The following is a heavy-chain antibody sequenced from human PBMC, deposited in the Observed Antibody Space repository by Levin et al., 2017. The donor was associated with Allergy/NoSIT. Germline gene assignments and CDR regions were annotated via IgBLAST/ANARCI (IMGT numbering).Heavy chain of an antibody. V-gene: IGHV2-70*04. J-gene: IGHJ5*02. Sequence: GPTLVKPTQTLTLTCTFSGFSLSTSGMRVSWIRQPPGKALEWLARIDWDDDKFYSTSLKTRLTISKDTSKNQVVLTMTNMDPVDTATYYCARMQVGGGTYNYWFDPWGQGTLVTVSS. CDR2: IDWDDDK. CDR3: ARMQVGGGTYNYWFDP. D-gene: IGHD1-26*01. CDR1: GFSLSTSGMR.